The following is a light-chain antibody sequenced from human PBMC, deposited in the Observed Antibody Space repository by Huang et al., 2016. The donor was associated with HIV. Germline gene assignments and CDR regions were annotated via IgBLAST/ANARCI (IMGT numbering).Light chain of an antibody. Sequence: EMVLTQSPATLSLSPGERATLACRASQSVSGYLAWYQQKPGQAPMLLIYDASNSATGMPARFSGSGSGTDFTLTISSLEPEDFAVYYCQQRGNWPLTFGGGTKVEIK. CDR1: QSVSGY. J-gene: IGKJ4*01. V-gene: IGKV3-11*01. CDR3: QQRGNWPLT. CDR2: DAS.